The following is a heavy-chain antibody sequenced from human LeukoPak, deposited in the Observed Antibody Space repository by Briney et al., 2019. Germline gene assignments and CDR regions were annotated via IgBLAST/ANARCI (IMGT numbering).Heavy chain of an antibody. CDR1: GFTFSSYA. J-gene: IGHJ3*02. V-gene: IGHV3-30*18. CDR3: AKTSGSYYGGLIFDI. Sequence: PGGSLRLSCAASGFTFSSYAMSWVRQAPGKGLEWVAVISYDGSNKYYADSVKGRFTISRDNSKNTLYLQMNSLRAEDTAVYYCAKTSGSYYGGLIFDIWGQGTMVAVSS. D-gene: IGHD1-26*01. CDR2: ISYDGSNK.